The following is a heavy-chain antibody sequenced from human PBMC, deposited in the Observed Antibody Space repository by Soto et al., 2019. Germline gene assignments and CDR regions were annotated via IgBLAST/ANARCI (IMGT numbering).Heavy chain of an antibody. J-gene: IGHJ4*02. CDR2: INAGNGNT. D-gene: IGHD6-13*01. V-gene: IGHV1-3*01. CDR3: ARGFGEQQLDPLYYFDY. CDR1: GYTFTSYA. Sequence: ASVKVSCKASGYTFTSYAMHWVRQAPGQRLEWMGWINAGNGNTKYSQKFQGRVTITRDTSASTAYMELSSLRSEDTAVYYCARGFGEQQLDPLYYFDYWGQGTLVTVSS.